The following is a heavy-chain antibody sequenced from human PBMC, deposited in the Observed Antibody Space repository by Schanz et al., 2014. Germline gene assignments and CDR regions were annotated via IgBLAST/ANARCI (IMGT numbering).Heavy chain of an antibody. V-gene: IGHV3-23*04. CDR2: ISGDHRNT. J-gene: IGHJ5*02. Sequence: EVQLVESGGGLAQPGGSLRLSCAASGFSFGTYAMRWVRQAPGKGLEWVSSISGDHRNTFYADSVKGRFTISRDNSKTTLDLQRNSLRPEDTAVYYCARDVRLERRGNWFDPWGQGTLVTVSS. CDR3: ARDVRLERRGNWFDP. D-gene: IGHD1-1*01. CDR1: GFSFGTYA.